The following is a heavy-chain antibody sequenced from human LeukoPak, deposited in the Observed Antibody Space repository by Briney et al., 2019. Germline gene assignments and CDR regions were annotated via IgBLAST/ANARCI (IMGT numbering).Heavy chain of an antibody. Sequence: ASVKVSCKASGYTFTGYYMHWVRQAPGQGLEWMGWINPNSGGTNYAQKFQGRVTMTRDTSISTAYLELSRLRSDDTAVCNCARGSILWFGELTNDYWGQGTLVTVSS. CDR3: ARGSILWFGELTNDY. CDR1: GYTFTGYY. CDR2: INPNSGGT. J-gene: IGHJ4*02. D-gene: IGHD3-10*01. V-gene: IGHV1-2*02.